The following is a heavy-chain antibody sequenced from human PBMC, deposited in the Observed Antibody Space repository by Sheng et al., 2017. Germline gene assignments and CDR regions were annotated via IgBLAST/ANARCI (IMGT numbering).Heavy chain of an antibody. D-gene: IGHD3-3*01. CDR1: GGSFSGYY. V-gene: IGHV4-34*01. CDR3: ARGVYYDFWNPIGPLFDY. CDR2: INHSGST. Sequence: QVQLQQWGAGLLKPSETLSLTCAVYGGSFSGYYWSWIRQPPGKGLEWIGEINHSGSTNYNPSLKSRVTISVDTSKNQFSLKLSSVTAADTAVYYCARGVYYDFWNPIGPLFDYWGQGTLVTVSS. J-gene: IGHJ4*02.